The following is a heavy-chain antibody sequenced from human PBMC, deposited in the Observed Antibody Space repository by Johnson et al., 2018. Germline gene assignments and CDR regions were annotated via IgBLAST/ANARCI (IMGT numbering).Heavy chain of an antibody. CDR3: AKDRGSYGDDFDY. CDR1: GFTFDAYA. V-gene: IGHV3-9*01. D-gene: IGHD3-16*01. J-gene: IGHJ4*02. CDR2: ISWNSGSI. Sequence: VQLVESGGGLVQPGRSLRLSCAASGFTFDAYAMHWVRQAPGKGLEWVSGISWNSGSIGYADSVQGRFTISRDNAKNSLDLQLNSLSAGDTALYYCAKDRGSYGDDFDYWGQGTPVTVSS.